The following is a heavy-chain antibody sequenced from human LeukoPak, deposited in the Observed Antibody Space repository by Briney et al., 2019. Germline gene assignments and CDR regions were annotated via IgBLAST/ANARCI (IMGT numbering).Heavy chain of an antibody. J-gene: IGHJ4*02. CDR3: VRDGGGTTPYDC. V-gene: IGHV3-74*01. Sequence: GGSLRLSCAASGFTVSSNYMSWVRQAAGKGPVWVSHISPDGRSIAYADSVKGRFTISRDSAKNTLYLQMNSLRVGDTPVYYCVRDGGGTTPYDCWGQGTLVTVSS. D-gene: IGHD1-7*01. CDR2: ISPDGRSI. CDR1: GFTVSSNY.